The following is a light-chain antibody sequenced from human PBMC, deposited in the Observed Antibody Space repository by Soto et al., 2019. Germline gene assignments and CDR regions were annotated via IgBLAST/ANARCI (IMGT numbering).Light chain of an antibody. CDR1: SSNIGAGSD. V-gene: IGLV1-40*01. J-gene: IGLJ2*01. CDR3: QSYDSSLSVV. CDR2: GNS. Sequence: QSVLTQPPSVSGAPGQRVTISCTGSSSNIGAGSDVHWYQQLPGTAPKLLIYGNSNRLSGVPDRFSGSKSGTSASLAITGLQAEDEADYYCQSYDSSLSVVFGGGTKLTVL.